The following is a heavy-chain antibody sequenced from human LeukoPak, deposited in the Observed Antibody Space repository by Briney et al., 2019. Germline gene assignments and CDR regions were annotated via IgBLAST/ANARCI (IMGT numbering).Heavy chain of an antibody. CDR3: ATTYTGYSSGGIAD. D-gene: IGHD6-19*01. CDR2: ISGSGGST. Sequence: SGGSLRLSCAASGFTFSSYWMHWVRQAPGKGLEWVSAISGSGGSTYYADSVKGRFTISRDNSKNTLYLQMNSLRAEDTAVYYCATTYTGYSSGGIADWGQGTLVTVSS. CDR1: GFTFSSYW. V-gene: IGHV3-23*01. J-gene: IGHJ4*02.